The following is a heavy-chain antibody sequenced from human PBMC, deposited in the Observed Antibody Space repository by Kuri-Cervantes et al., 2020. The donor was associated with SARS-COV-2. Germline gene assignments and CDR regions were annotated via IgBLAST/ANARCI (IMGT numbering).Heavy chain of an antibody. J-gene: IGHJ4*02. D-gene: IGHD2-15*01. CDR2: ISYDGSNK. CDR1: GFTFSSYA. CDR3: AKDRSPFVVVVAATDY. Sequence: GESLKISCAASGFTFSSYAMSWVRQAPGKGLEWVAVISYDGSNKYYADSVKGRFTISRDNSKNTLYLQMNSLRAEDTAVYYCAKDRSPFVVVVAATDYWGQGTLVTVSS. V-gene: IGHV3-30*18.